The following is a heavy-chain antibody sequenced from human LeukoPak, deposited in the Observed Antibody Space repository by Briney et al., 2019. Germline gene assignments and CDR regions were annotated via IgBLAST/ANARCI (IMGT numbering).Heavy chain of an antibody. CDR3: ARQKKGGYSSGWYYAFDI. CDR2: INPSGGST. J-gene: IGHJ3*02. V-gene: IGHV1-46*01. CDR1: GYTFTSYY. Sequence: ASVKVSCKASGYTFTSYYMHWVRQGPGQGLEWMGIINPSGGSTSYAQKFQGRVTMTRDMSTSTVYMELSSLRSEDTAVYYCARQKKGGYSSGWYYAFDIWGQGTMVTVSS. D-gene: IGHD6-19*01.